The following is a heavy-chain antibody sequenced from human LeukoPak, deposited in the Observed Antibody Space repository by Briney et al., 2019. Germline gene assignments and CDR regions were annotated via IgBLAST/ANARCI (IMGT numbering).Heavy chain of an antibody. V-gene: IGHV4-4*02. D-gene: IGHD1-1*01. CDR2: IYHSGSP. Sequence: TSGTLSLTCAVSGVSISSNNWWGWVRQPPGQGLEWIGEIYHSGSPNYNPSLKSRVTISVDKSRNHFSLNLSSVTAADTAVYYCARVNINNWHSCDYWGQGTLVTVSS. CDR1: GVSISSNNW. J-gene: IGHJ4*02. CDR3: ARVNINNWHSCDY.